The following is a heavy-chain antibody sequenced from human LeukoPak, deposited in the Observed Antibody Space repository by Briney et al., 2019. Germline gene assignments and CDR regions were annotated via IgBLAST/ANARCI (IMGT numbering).Heavy chain of an antibody. CDR3: ARDQWWQFIAVAITSYFDS. J-gene: IGHJ4*02. D-gene: IGHD6-19*01. V-gene: IGHV3-7*01. CDR1: GFTFSTYW. CDR2: IKPDGSEK. Sequence: GGSLRLSCAASGFTFSTYWMSWVRQAPGKGLEWVANIKPDGSEKYYMDSVKGRFTISRDNAKNSLYLQVNSLRAEDTAVYYCARDQWWQFIAVAITSYFDSWGRGTLVTVSS.